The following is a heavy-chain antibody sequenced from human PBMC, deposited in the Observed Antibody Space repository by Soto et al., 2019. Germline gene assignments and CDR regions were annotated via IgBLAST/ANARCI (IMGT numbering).Heavy chain of an antibody. CDR1: GFTFSGSA. Sequence: GGSLRLSCAASGFTFSGSAMHWVRQASGKGLEWAGRIRSKANSYATAYAASVKGRFTISRDDSKNTAYLQMNSLKTEDTAVYYCSMCYGPTGGIVDIWGQGTMVTVSS. CDR3: SMCYGPTGGIVDI. J-gene: IGHJ3*02. CDR2: IRSKANSYAT. V-gene: IGHV3-73*01. D-gene: IGHD2-2*01.